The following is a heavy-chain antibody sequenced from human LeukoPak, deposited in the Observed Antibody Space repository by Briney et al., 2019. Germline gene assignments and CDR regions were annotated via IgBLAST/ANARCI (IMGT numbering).Heavy chain of an antibody. CDR1: GFTFSSYA. D-gene: IGHD6-6*01. CDR2: ISGRGDRT. V-gene: IGHV3-23*01. J-gene: IGHJ4*02. CDR3: AKEQSSSGFFDY. Sequence: PGGSRRLSCAASGFTFSSYAMSWVRQAPGKGLEWVSAISGRGDRTYYADSVKGRFTISRDNSKNTLYLQMNSLRAEDTAVYYCAKEQSSSGFFDYWGQGTLVTVSS.